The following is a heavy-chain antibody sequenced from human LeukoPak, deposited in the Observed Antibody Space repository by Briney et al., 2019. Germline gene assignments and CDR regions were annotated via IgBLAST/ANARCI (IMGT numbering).Heavy chain of an antibody. CDR1: GFSFGGYG. CDR2: INGIGSTT. V-gene: IGHV3-20*04. D-gene: IGHD4-17*01. J-gene: IGHJ4*02. CDR3: ARLRPDYGAVGDY. Sequence: GGSLRLSCAASGFSFGGYGMSWVRQAPGKGMEWVSGINGIGSTTGYADSVKGRFTISRDNAKNSVFLQMNSLRAEDTSVYYCARLRPDYGAVGDYWGQGILVTVSS.